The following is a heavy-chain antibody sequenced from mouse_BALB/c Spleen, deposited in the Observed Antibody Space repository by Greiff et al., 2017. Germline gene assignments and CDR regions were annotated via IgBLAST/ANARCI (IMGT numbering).Heavy chain of an antibody. D-gene: IGHD1-1*01. J-gene: IGHJ4*01. CDR2: ISSGGGST. Sequence: DVMLVESGGGLVKPGGSLKLSCAASGFAFSSYDMSWVRQTPEKRLEWVAYISSGGGSTYYPDTVKGRFTISRDNAKNTLYLQMSSLKSEDTAMYYCARLKDYYGSSYCAMDYWGQGTSVTVSS. V-gene: IGHV5-12-1*01. CDR3: ARLKDYYGSSYCAMDY. CDR1: GFAFSSYD.